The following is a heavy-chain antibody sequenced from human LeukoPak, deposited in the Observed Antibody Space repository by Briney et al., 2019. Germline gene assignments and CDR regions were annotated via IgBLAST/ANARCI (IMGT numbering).Heavy chain of an antibody. V-gene: IGHV3-7*01. Sequence: PGRSLSLSCAASGFTFSSYCMSWVRQAPGKGLEWVANIKQDGSEKYYVDSVKGRFTISRDNAKNSLYLQMNILRAEDTAVYYCARGDPGDYWGQGTLVTVSS. CDR2: IKQDGSEK. J-gene: IGHJ4*02. CDR3: ARGDPGDY. CDR1: GFTFSSYC.